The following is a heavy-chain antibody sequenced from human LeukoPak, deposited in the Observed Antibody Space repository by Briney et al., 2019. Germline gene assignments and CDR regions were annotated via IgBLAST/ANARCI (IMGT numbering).Heavy chain of an antibody. CDR3: ARISSSWVRHDY. CDR2: INSDGSST. CDR1: GFTFSSYW. J-gene: IGHJ4*02. V-gene: IGHV3-74*01. Sequence: QPGGSLRLSCAASGFTFSSYWMHWVRQAPGKGLVWVSRINSDGSSTSYADSVKGRFTISRDNAKNTLYLQMNSLRAEDTAVYYCARISSSWVRHDYWGQGTLVTVSS. D-gene: IGHD6-13*01.